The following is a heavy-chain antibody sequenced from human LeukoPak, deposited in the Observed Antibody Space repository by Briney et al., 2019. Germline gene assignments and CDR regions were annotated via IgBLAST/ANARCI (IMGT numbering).Heavy chain of an antibody. V-gene: IGHV3-74*01. D-gene: IGHD5-18*01. Sequence: GGSLRLSCAASGFTFTTYWMHWVRQAPGKGLVWVSHINSDGSITSYADSVKGRFTISRDNAKNTLYLQMNSLRAEDTAVYYCARDAVDTANAVWGQGTTVTVSS. J-gene: IGHJ6*02. CDR1: GFTFTTYW. CDR3: ARDAVDTANAV. CDR2: INSDGSIT.